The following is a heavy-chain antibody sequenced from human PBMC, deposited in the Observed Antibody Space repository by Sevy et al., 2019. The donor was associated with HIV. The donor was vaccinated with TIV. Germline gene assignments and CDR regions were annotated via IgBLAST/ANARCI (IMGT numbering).Heavy chain of an antibody. CDR2: ISSSSSTV. Sequence: GGSLRLSCAASGFTFSSYSMNWVRQAPGKGLEWVSYISSSSSTVYYADSVKGRFTISRDNAKNSLYLQMNSLRDEDTAVYYCARSVSRITMIVVVNDAFDIWGQGTMVNVSS. CDR1: GFTFSSYS. J-gene: IGHJ3*02. V-gene: IGHV3-48*02. CDR3: ARSVSRITMIVVVNDAFDI. D-gene: IGHD3-22*01.